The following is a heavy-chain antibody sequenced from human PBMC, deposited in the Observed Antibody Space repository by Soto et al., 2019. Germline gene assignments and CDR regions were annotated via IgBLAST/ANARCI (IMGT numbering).Heavy chain of an antibody. D-gene: IGHD3-10*02. J-gene: IGHJ4*02. CDR2: IYWDEDK. CDR1: GFSLSTSGVG. V-gene: IGHV2-5*02. CDR3: AHVFTSLAPFDS. Sequence: QITLKESGPTLVKPTQTLTLTCTFSGFSLSTSGVGVGWIRQPPGKALEWLGFIYWDEDKRYSPSLKSRLTITTDTSKSQVVLTMTNMDPVDTATYYCAHVFTSLAPFDSWGQGTLVTVSA.